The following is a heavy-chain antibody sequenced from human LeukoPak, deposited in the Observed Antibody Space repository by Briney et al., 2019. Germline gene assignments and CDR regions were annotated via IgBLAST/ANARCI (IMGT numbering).Heavy chain of an antibody. D-gene: IGHD3-16*01. CDR3: TRDGGSGIDY. J-gene: IGHJ4*02. CDR2: IWYDGSKM. CDR1: GFTFSSYG. Sequence: GRSLRLSCAASGFTFSSYGMHWVRQAPGKGLEWVAVIWYDGSKMFYGDSVKGRFSVSRDDSKNTLYLQMSSLRAEDTAVYYCTRDGGSGIDYWGQGTLVTVSS. V-gene: IGHV3-33*08.